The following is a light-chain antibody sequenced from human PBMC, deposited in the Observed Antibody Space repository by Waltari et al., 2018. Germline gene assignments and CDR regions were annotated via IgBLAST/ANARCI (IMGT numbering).Light chain of an antibody. Sequence: QSVLTQPPSASGNPGQTVTISCSGGNSNIGSNSVDWYQQFPGTAPKLLIHGRNRRPSGVPDRFSGSKSVTSASLAISGLRSEDEADYYCETWDESLNGVVIGGGTKLSVL. J-gene: IGLJ3*02. V-gene: IGLV1-47*01. CDR2: GRN. CDR1: NSNIGSNS. CDR3: ETWDESLNGVV.